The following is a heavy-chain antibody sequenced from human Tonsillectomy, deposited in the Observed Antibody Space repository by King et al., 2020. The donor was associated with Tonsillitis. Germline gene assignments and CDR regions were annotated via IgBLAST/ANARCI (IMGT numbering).Heavy chain of an antibody. CDR3: ATTPLDGYNVEGWVDY. J-gene: IGHJ4*02. Sequence: QLQESGPGLVKPSETLSLTCTVSGGSISSYYWSWIRQPPGKGLEWIGYIYYSGSTNYNPSLKSRVTISVDTSKNQFSLKLSSVTAADTAVYYCATTPLDGYNVEGWVDYWGQGTLVTVSS. CDR1: GGSISSYY. V-gene: IGHV4-59*08. D-gene: IGHD5-24*01. CDR2: IYYSGST.